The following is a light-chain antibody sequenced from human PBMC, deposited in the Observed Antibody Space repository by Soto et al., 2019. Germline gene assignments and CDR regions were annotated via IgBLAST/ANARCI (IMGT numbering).Light chain of an antibody. V-gene: IGKV1-6*01. CDR3: LQANNYPWT. Sequence: GYRGTIACRTSEDVRHDLAWFQQRPGKAPNLLIYSATRLQSGVPSRFSGSGSGTDFTLIISSLQPEDFATYYCLQANNYPWTFGLGTKVDIK. J-gene: IGKJ1*01. CDR2: SAT. CDR1: EDVRHD.